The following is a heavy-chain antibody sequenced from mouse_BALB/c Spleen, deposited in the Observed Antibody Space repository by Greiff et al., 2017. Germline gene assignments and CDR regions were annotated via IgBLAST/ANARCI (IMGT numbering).Heavy chain of an antibody. Sequence: DVKLVESGAELVKPGASVKLSCTASGFNIKDTYMHWVKQRPEQGLEWIGRIDPANGNTKYDPKFQSKATITADTSSNTAYLQLSSLTSEDTAVYYCARITTVGGFDYWGQGTTLTVSS. J-gene: IGHJ2*01. D-gene: IGHD1-1*01. CDR2: IDPANGNT. CDR1: GFNIKDTY. V-gene: IGHV14-3*02. CDR3: ARITTVGGFDY.